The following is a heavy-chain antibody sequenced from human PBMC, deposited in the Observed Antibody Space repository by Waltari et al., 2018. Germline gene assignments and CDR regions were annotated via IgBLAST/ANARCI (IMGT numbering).Heavy chain of an antibody. J-gene: IGHJ4*02. V-gene: IGHV4-4*02. CDR2: VHRNGRT. Sequence: QLQLQESGPGLVTPSGTLPLTCVVSGAPMSGNSWWSWVRQSPEQGLEWIGQVHRNGRTNYNPSLASRAIVSLDSSMNQFSLRILSATAADTAVYYCARDLGRGLFLDSWGQGTLVTVSP. CDR1: GAPMSGNSW. CDR3: ARDLGRGLFLDS. D-gene: IGHD2-15*01.